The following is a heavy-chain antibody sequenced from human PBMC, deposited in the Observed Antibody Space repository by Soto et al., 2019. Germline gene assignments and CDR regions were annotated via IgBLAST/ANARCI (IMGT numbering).Heavy chain of an antibody. CDR2: FYYSGST. CDR3: ARSGFP. D-gene: IGHD1-26*01. Sequence: QVQLQESAPGLVEPSQTLSLSCTVSGGSISAGGYYWNSLRQDAGKGLEWIGYFYYSGSTYYNPTLKSRVTISVNTSKNQFYLKVSSVTAADTAVYYCARSGFPGGQGTLVTVSS. J-gene: IGHJ5*02. V-gene: IGHV4-31*03. CDR1: GGSISAGGYY.